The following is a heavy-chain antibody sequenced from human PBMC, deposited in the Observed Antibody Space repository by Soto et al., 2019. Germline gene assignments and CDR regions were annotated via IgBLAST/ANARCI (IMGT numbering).Heavy chain of an antibody. CDR3: ARAVSGSYLDS. D-gene: IGHD1-26*01. J-gene: IGHJ4*02. Sequence: QVQLQESGPGLVQASQTLSLTCTVSGGPITTGGHFWSWIRRSPGKGLEWIGYIYYSGTTHYNPSLKSRVTISIDTSKKQFSLNLSSVTAADPAVYYCARAVSGSYLDSWGQGTLVTVSS. CDR1: GGPITTGGHF. CDR2: IYYSGTT. V-gene: IGHV4-31*03.